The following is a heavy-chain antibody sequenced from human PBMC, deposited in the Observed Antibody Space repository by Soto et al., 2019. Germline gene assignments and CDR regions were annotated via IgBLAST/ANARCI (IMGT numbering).Heavy chain of an antibody. J-gene: IGHJ5*02. V-gene: IGHV4-30-4*01. CDR2: IYYSGST. Sequence: SETLSLTCTVSGGSISSGDYYWSWIRQPPGKGLEWIGYIYYSGSTYYNPSLKSRVTISVDTSKNQFSLKLSSVTAADSAVYYCARERPDGARLDPWGQGTLVTVSS. CDR3: ARERPDGARLDP. CDR1: GGSISSGDYY. D-gene: IGHD6-6*01.